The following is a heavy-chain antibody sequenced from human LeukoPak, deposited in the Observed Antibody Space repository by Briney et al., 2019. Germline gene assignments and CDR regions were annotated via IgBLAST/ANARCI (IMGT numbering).Heavy chain of an antibody. V-gene: IGHV4-61*02. CDR1: GGSISSGGYY. CDR2: IYTSGST. D-gene: IGHD2-2*01. Sequence: SETLSLTCTVSGGSISSGGYYWSWIRQPAGKGLEWIGRIYTSGSTNYNPSLKSRVTMSVDTSKNQFSLKLSSVTAADTAVYYCARDFGSSTSCHGCVDYWGQGTLVTVSS. J-gene: IGHJ4*02. CDR3: ARDFGSSTSCHGCVDY.